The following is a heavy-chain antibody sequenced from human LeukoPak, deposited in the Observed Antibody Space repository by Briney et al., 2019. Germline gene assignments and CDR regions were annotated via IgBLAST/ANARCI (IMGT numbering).Heavy chain of an antibody. CDR3: ARLSVLLWFAEAQPHDP. D-gene: IGHD3-10*01. Sequence: PSETLSLTCTVSGDSINSSGYFWGWIRQPPGKGLEWIGNIYYSGSTYCNPSLKSRVSISLDTSKNQFSLKLSSVTAADTAVYYCARLSVLLWFAEAQPHDPWDQGVLVTVSS. V-gene: IGHV4-39*01. CDR1: GDSINSSGYF. J-gene: IGHJ5*02. CDR2: IYYSGST.